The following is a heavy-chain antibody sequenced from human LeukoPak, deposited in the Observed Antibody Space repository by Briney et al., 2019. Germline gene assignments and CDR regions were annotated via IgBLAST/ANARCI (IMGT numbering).Heavy chain of an antibody. J-gene: IGHJ4*02. V-gene: IGHV1-8*01. CDR3: ARAQRLITEPYAYYFDY. Sequence: ASVKVSCKASGYTFTSYDINWVRQATGQGLEWMGWMNPNSGNTGYAQKFQGRVTMTRNTSISTAYMELSSLRSEDTAVYYCARAQRLITEPYAYYFDYWGLGTLVTVSS. CDR2: MNPNSGNT. D-gene: IGHD3-22*01. CDR1: GYTFTSYD.